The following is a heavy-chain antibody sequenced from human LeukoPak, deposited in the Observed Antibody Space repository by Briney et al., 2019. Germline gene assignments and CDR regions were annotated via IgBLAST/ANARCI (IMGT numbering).Heavy chain of an antibody. J-gene: IGHJ4*02. V-gene: IGHV3-48*01. Sequence: GGSLRLSCAASGFTFSSHSMSWVRQAPGKGLEWVLYISFDSSPIYYADSVKGRFTISRDNAKNSLYLQMNSLRVEHTAVYYCARTYGSGWYVDCWGQGTLVTVSS. D-gene: IGHD6-19*01. CDR2: ISFDSSPI. CDR3: ARTYGSGWYVDC. CDR1: GFTFSSHS.